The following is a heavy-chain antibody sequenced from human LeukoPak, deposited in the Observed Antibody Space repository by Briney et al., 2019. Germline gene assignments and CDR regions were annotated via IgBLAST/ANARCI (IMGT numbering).Heavy chain of an antibody. CDR2: ISSSSSYI. D-gene: IGHD6-6*01. CDR1: GFTFSNYS. CDR3: VKGEMYSSSSGDY. Sequence: GGSLRLSCAASGFTFSNYSMNWVRQAPGKGLEWVSSISSSSSYIYYADSVKGRFTISRDNAKNSLYLQMNSLRAEDTAVYYCVKGEMYSSSSGDYWGQGTLVTVSS. V-gene: IGHV3-21*01. J-gene: IGHJ4*02.